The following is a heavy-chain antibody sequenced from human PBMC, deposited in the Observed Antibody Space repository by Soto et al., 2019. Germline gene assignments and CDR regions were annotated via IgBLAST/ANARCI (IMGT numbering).Heavy chain of an antibody. V-gene: IGHV4-34*01. Sequence: QVQLQQWGAGLLKPSETLSLTCAVYGGSFSGYYWSWIRQPPGKGLEWTGEINHSGSTNYNPSLKSRVTISVDTSKNQFSLKLSSVTAADTAVYYCARESISAENWFDPWGQGTLVTVSS. CDR1: GGSFSGYY. CDR2: INHSGST. D-gene: IGHD6-6*01. J-gene: IGHJ5*02. CDR3: ARESISAENWFDP.